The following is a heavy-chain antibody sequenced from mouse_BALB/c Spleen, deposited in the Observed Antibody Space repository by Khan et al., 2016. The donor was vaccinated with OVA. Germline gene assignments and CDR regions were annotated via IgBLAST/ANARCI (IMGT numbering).Heavy chain of an antibody. V-gene: IGHV14-3*02. CDR3: AIINA. CDR1: GFNIKDTY. J-gene: IGHJ2*01. Sequence: VQLQQSGAELVKPGASVKLSCTASGFNIKDTYMHWVKQRPEQGLEWIGRIDPANGNTKYDPKFPGMATITADTSSNTAYLQLSSLTAEDTAVYYGAIINAWGQGTTLTVSS. CDR2: IDPANGNT.